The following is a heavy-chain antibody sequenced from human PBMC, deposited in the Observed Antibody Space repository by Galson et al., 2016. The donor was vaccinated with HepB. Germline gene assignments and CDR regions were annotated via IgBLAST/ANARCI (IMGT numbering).Heavy chain of an antibody. Sequence: SVKVSCKASGYTFTGYYIHWVRQAPGQGLEWMGWINPHSGGTNYAQKFQGWVTLTRDTSITTAYMELSRVKSDDTAVYYCAMSKRGYCSGGSCYLFVFDIWGQGTMVTVSS. CDR2: INPHSGGT. CDR1: GYTFTGYY. CDR3: AMSKRGYCSGGSCYLFVFDI. V-gene: IGHV1-2*04. D-gene: IGHD2-15*01. J-gene: IGHJ3*02.